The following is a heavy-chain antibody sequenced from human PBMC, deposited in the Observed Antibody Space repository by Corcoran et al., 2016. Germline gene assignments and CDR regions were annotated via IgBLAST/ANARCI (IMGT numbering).Heavy chain of an antibody. Sequence: QVQLQESGPGLVKPSETLSLTCTVSGGSISSYYWSWIRQPPGKGLEWIGYIYYSGSTNYNPSLKSRVTISVDTSKNQFSLKLSSVTAADTAVYYCARVGEAMVRGVYWYFDLWGRGTLVTVSS. J-gene: IGHJ2*01. CDR1: GGSISSYY. D-gene: IGHD3-10*01. V-gene: IGHV4-59*01. CDR2: IYYSGST. CDR3: ARVGEAMVRGVYWYFDL.